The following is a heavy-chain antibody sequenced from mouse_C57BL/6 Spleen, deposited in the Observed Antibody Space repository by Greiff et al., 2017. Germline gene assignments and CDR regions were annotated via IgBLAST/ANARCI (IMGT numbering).Heavy chain of an antibody. CDR1: GYTFTSYW. J-gene: IGHJ2*01. CDR2: IDPSDSYT. Sequence: QVQLQQPGAELVMPGASVKLSCKASGYTFTSYWMHWVKQRPGQGLEWIGEIDPSDSYTNYNQKFKGKSTLTVDKSSSTAYMQLSSLTSEDSAVYYCARSGSSGPLDYWGQGTTLTVSS. D-gene: IGHD3-2*02. CDR3: ARSGSSGPLDY. V-gene: IGHV1-69*01.